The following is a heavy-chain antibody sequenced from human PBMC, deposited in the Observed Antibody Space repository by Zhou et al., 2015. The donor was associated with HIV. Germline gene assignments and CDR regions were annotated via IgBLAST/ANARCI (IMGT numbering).Heavy chain of an antibody. CDR1: GFTVSSND. D-gene: IGHD6-6*01. V-gene: IGHV3-21*04. CDR2: ISSGSTYI. CDR3: AKAQLGYSSSLPGDY. J-gene: IGHJ4*02. Sequence: EVQLVESGGGLIQPGGSLRLSCAVSGFTVSSNDMSWVRQAPGKGLEWVSSISSGSTYIYYGDSVKGRFTISRDNAKTSLYLQMNSLRADDTALYYCAKAQLGYSSSLPGDYWGQGTLVTVSS.